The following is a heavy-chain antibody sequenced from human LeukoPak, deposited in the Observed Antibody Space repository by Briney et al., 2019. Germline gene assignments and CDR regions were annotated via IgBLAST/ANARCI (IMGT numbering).Heavy chain of an antibody. CDR2: ISYDGSNK. Sequence: GGSLRLSCAASGFTFSSYAMHWVRQAPGKGLEWVAVISYDGSNKYYADSVKGRFTISRDNSKNTLYPQMNSLRAEDTAVYYCARDNRDYDSSGYYLGEIDYWGQGTLVTVSS. V-gene: IGHV3-30-3*01. D-gene: IGHD3-22*01. CDR3: ARDNRDYDSSGYYLGEIDY. CDR1: GFTFSSYA. J-gene: IGHJ4*02.